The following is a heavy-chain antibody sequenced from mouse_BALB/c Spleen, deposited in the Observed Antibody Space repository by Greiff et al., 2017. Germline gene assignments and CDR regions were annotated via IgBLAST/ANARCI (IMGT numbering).Heavy chain of an antibody. V-gene: IGHV1-14*01. D-gene: IGHD2-4*01. J-gene: IGHJ4*01. Sequence: VQLQQSGPELVKPGASVKMSCKASGYTFTSYVMHWVKQKPGQGLEWIGYINPYNDGTKYNEKFKGKATLTSDKSSSTAYMELSSLTSEDSAVYYCARSYDYDEDYAMDYWGQGTSVTVSS. CDR3: ARSYDYDEDYAMDY. CDR2: INPYNDGT. CDR1: GYTFTSYV.